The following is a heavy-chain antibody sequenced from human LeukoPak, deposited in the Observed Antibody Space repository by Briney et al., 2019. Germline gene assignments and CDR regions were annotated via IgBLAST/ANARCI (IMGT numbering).Heavy chain of an antibody. CDR3: ARNVVRGVINY. D-gene: IGHD3-10*01. J-gene: IGHJ4*02. Sequence: SETLSLTCAVYGGSFSGYYWSWIRQPPGKGLEWIGEINHSGSTNYNPSLKSRVTISVDTSKNQFSLKLSSVTAADTAVYYCARNVVRGVINYWGQGTLVTVSS. V-gene: IGHV4-34*01. CDR1: GGSFSGYY. CDR2: INHSGST.